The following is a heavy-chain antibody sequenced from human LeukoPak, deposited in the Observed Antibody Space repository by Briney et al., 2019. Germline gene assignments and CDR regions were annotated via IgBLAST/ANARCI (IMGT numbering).Heavy chain of an antibody. J-gene: IGHJ3*02. V-gene: IGHV1-8*03. D-gene: IGHD6-13*01. CDR3: AGPSSSWYSGASDI. Sequence: ASVKVSCKASGYTFTSYDINWVRQATGQGLEWMGWMNPNSGNTGYAQKFQGRVTITRNTSISTAYMELSSLRSEDTAVYYCAGPSSSWYSGASDIWGQGTMVTVSS. CDR1: GYTFTSYD. CDR2: MNPNSGNT.